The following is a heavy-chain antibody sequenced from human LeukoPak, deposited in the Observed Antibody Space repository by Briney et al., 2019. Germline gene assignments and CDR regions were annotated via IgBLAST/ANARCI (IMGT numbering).Heavy chain of an antibody. V-gene: IGHV4-30-4*08. CDR1: GGSISSYY. Sequence: SETLSLTCTVSGGSISSYYWSWIRQPPGKGLEWIGYIYYSGSTYYNPSLKSRVTISVDTSKNQFSLKLSSVTAADTAVYYCARFSIVVVPAATGFDWFDPWGQGTLVTVSS. CDR3: ARFSIVVVPAATGFDWFDP. CDR2: IYYSGST. J-gene: IGHJ5*02. D-gene: IGHD2-2*01.